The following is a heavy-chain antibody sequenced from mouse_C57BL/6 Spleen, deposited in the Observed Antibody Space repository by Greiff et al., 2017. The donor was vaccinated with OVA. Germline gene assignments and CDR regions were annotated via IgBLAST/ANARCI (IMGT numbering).Heavy chain of an antibody. D-gene: IGHD2-4*01. J-gene: IGHJ3*01. V-gene: IGHV1-52*01. CDR1: GYTFTSYW. CDR3: ARSGYYDYDGFAY. CDR2: IDPSDSET. Sequence: VQLQQPGAELVRPGSSVKLSCKASGYTFTSYWMHWVKQRPIQGLEWIGNIDPSDSETHYNQKFKDKATLTVDKSSSTAYMQLSSLTSEDSAVYYCARSGYYDYDGFAYWGQGTLVTVSA.